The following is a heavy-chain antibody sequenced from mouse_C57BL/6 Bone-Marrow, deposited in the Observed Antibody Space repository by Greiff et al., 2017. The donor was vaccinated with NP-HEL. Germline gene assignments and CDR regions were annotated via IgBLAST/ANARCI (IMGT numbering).Heavy chain of an antibody. J-gene: IGHJ1*03. CDR1: GFTFSDYY. Sequence: EVKLVESEGGLVQPGSSMKLSCTASGFTFSDYYMAWVRQVPEKGLEWVANINYDGSSTYYLDSLKSRFIISRDNAKNILYLQMSSLKSEDTATYYCARETVVATRYFDVWGTGTTVTVSS. CDR2: INYDGSST. D-gene: IGHD1-1*01. V-gene: IGHV5-16*01. CDR3: ARETVVATRYFDV.